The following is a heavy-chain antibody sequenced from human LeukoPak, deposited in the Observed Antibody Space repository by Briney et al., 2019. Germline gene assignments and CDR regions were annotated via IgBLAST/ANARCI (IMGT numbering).Heavy chain of an antibody. J-gene: IGHJ4*02. CDR2: INTNTGNP. V-gene: IGHV7-4-1*02. Sequence: GASVTVSCTASGYTFTSYAMNWVRQAPGQGLEWMGWINTNTGNPTYAQGFTGRFVFSLDTSVSTAYLQISSLKAEDTAVYYCARDLAVAVGREEGRDYWGQGTLVTVSS. D-gene: IGHD6-19*01. CDR1: GYTFTSYA. CDR3: ARDLAVAVGREEGRDY.